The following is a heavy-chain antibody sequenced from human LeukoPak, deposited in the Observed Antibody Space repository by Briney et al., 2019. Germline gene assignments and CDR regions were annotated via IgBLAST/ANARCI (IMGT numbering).Heavy chain of an antibody. Sequence: ASVKVSCEASGYSFSSYGISWVRQAPGQGLEYMGWISAYNGNTNFGQKVQGRVTMTTDRSTSTAYMELKHLRSDDTAVYYCARGGYKDADWDFDYWGQGTLVTVSS. CDR3: ARGGYKDADWDFDY. CDR2: ISAYNGNT. D-gene: IGHD5-24*01. V-gene: IGHV1-18*01. CDR1: GYSFSSYG. J-gene: IGHJ4*02.